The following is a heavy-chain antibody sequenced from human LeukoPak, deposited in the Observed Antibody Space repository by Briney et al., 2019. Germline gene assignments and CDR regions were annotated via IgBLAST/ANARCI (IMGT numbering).Heavy chain of an antibody. CDR1: GFTFSSYA. Sequence: GRSLRLSCAASGFTFSSYAMQWDRQAPGKGLEWVAVISYDGSNKYYADSVKGRFTISRDNSKNTLYLQMNSLRAEDTAVYYCAGYSLYYFDYWGQGTLVTVSS. CDR3: AGYSLYYFDY. V-gene: IGHV3-30*04. CDR2: ISYDGSNK. D-gene: IGHD5-18*01. J-gene: IGHJ4*02.